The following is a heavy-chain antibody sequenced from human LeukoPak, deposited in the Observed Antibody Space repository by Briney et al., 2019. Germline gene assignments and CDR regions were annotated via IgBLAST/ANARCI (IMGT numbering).Heavy chain of an antibody. D-gene: IGHD2/OR15-2a*01. CDR1: GYTFTGYY. J-gene: IGHJ4*02. V-gene: IGHV1-2*02. CDR3: ARDPFGSSLIFLFDY. Sequence: ASVKVSCKASGYTFTGYYMHWVRQAPGQGLEWMGWINPNSGGTNYAQKFQGRVTMTRDTSISTAYMELSRLRSDDTAVYYFARDPFGSSLIFLFDYWGQGTLVTVSS. CDR2: INPNSGGT.